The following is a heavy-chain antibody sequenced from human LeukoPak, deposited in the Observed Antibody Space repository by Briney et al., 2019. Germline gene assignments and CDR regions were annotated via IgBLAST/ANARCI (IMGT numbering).Heavy chain of an antibody. CDR3: ARASWSGYFPNGYYYGMDV. D-gene: IGHD3-3*01. Sequence: SETLSLTCAVYGGSFSGYYWSWIRQPPGKGREWSGEINHSGSTNYNPSLKSRVTISVDTSKNQFSLKLSSVTAADTAVYYCARASWSGYFPNGYYYGMDVWGQGTTVTVSS. CDR1: GGSFSGYY. CDR2: INHSGST. J-gene: IGHJ6*02. V-gene: IGHV4-34*01.